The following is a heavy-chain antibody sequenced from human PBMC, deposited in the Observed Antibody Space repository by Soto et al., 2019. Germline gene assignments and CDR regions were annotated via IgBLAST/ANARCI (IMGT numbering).Heavy chain of an antibody. Sequence: SETLSLTCTVSGDSISSYYWSWIRQPPGKGLEWIGYIYYSGNTNYNPSLKSRVTISVDTSKNQFSLRLSSVTAADTAVYYCARHFGPWRSFDIWGQVTMVTVSS. D-gene: IGHD3-16*01. CDR2: IYYSGNT. CDR3: ARHFGPWRSFDI. CDR1: GDSISSYY. J-gene: IGHJ3*02. V-gene: IGHV4-59*08.